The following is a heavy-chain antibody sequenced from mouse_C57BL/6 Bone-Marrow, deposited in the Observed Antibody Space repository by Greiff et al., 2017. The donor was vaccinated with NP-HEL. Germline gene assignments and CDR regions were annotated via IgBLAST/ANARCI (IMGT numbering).Heavy chain of an antibody. V-gene: IGHV1-81*01. CDR1: GYTFTSYG. D-gene: IGHD2-12*01. CDR3: AGVAVTASAY. Sequence: VQRVESGAELARPGASVKLSCKASGYTFTSYGISWVKQRTGQGLAWIGEIYPSSGNTYYNQKFKGKATLTADKSSSTAYMKILSLASEDSAVFVCAGVAVTASAYWGQGTLVTVSA. J-gene: IGHJ3*01. CDR2: IYPSSGNT.